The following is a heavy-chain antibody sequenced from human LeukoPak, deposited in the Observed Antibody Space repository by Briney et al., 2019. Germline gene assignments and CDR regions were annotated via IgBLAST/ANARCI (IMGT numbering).Heavy chain of an antibody. V-gene: IGHV4-4*07. J-gene: IGHJ4*02. D-gene: IGHD3-10*01. CDR3: VEFVFY. CDR2: IYTSGST. Sequence: SETLSLTCTVSGGSICSYYWSWIRQPAGKGLEWIGRIYTSGSTNYNPSLKSRVSISVDTSNNQFSLHLRSVTAADTAVYYCVEFVFYWGQGTLVTVSS. CDR1: GGSICSYY.